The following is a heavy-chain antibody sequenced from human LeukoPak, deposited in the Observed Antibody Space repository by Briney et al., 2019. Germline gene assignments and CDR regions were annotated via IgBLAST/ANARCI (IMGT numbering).Heavy chain of an antibody. J-gene: IGHJ4*02. CDR3: ARDRFVLSSGGNFDY. V-gene: IGHV3-7*01. CDR2: IKQDGSEK. D-gene: IGHD6-19*01. CDR1: GFTFSSYW. Sequence: PGGSLRLSCAASGFTFSSYWMSWVRQAPGKGLEWVANIKQDGSEKYHVDSVKGRFTISRDNAKNSLYLQMNSLRAEDTAVYYCARDRFVLSSGGNFDYWGQGTLVTVSS.